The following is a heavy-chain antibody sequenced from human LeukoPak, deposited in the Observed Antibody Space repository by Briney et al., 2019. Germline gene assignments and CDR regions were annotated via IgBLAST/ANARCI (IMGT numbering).Heavy chain of an antibody. CDR1: GFTFSGYV. Sequence: GGSLRLSCAASGFTFSGYVMSWVRQAPGKRLEWVSTISGSGGSTYYADSVRGRFTISRDNSKNTLYLQMNSLRAEDTAVYYCAKQAGGGYYMDVWGKGTTVTVSS. D-gene: IGHD2-8*02. V-gene: IGHV3-23*01. CDR2: ISGSGGST. CDR3: AKQAGGGYYMDV. J-gene: IGHJ6*03.